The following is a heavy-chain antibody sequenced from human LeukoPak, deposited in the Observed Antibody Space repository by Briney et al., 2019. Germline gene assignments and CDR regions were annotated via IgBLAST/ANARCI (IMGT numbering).Heavy chain of an antibody. CDR3: ARGTSYYASGSYPDFDY. Sequence: ASVKVSFKASGYTFANYEIHWVRQATGQGLEWMAWVNPNSGNTNYAQKFQGRVTVTRNTFISTAYMELGSLGFEDTAVYYCARGTSYYASGSYPDFDYWGQGTLVTVSS. V-gene: IGHV1-8*03. J-gene: IGHJ4*02. CDR1: GYTFANYE. D-gene: IGHD3-10*01. CDR2: VNPNSGNT.